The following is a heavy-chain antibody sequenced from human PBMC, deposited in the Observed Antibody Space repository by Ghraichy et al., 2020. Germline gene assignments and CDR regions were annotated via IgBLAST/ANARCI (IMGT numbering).Heavy chain of an antibody. CDR2: IKSDGTTT. Sequence: GRSLRLSCAASGFTFSSYWMHWVRQAPGKGLVWVSRIKSDGTTTTYADSVKGRFTISRDNAKNTLYLQMNSLRAEDMAVYYCARESHHYGSGTYYNDYGFDMWGQGTMVTVSS. J-gene: IGHJ3*02. CDR3: ARESHHYGSGTYYNDYGFDM. D-gene: IGHD3-10*01. V-gene: IGHV3-74*01. CDR1: GFTFSSYW.